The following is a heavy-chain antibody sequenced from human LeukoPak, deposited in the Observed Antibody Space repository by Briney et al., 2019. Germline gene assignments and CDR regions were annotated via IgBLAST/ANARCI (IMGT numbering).Heavy chain of an antibody. D-gene: IGHD6-19*01. J-gene: IGHJ3*02. CDR2: VYYSGST. CDR1: GGSISSYY. Sequence: PSETLSITCTVSGGSISSYYWSWIRQPPGKGLEWIGYVYYSGSTNYNPSLKCRVTISVKTSKNQFSLKLSSVTAADTAVYYCARNLMYSSGWYDAFDIWGQGTMVTVSS. V-gene: IGHV4-59*01. CDR3: ARNLMYSSGWYDAFDI.